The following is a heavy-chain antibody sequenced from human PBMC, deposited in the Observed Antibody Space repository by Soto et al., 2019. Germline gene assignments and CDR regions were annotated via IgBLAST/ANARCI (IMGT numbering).Heavy chain of an antibody. D-gene: IGHD2-8*01. CDR2: VSNDGSNK. CDR3: AKDQSTNSRSYHALDV. CDR1: EFTFSSNA. Sequence: QVQLVESGGGVVQPGESLRLSCAASEFTFSSNAMHWVRQARGKGLEWVAVVSNDGSNKYYADSVKGRFTISRDNSKNTLNLQMNSLRAEDTAVYYCAKDQSTNSRSYHALDVWGQGTTVTVSS. J-gene: IGHJ6*02. V-gene: IGHV3-30*18.